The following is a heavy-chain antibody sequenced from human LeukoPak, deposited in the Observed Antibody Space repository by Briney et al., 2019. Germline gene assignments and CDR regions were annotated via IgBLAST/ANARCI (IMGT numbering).Heavy chain of an antibody. D-gene: IGHD3-22*01. CDR2: LSGSGGRT. Sequence: GGSLRLSCAASGFTFSSYGMTWVRQAPGKGLEWVAALSGSGGRTYYADSVKGRFTISRDNAHNSLFLQMDSLRAEDTAVYFCARHLSSAYNDYWGQGTLVTVSS. CDR3: ARHLSSAYNDY. CDR1: GFTFSSYG. V-gene: IGHV3-23*01. J-gene: IGHJ4*02.